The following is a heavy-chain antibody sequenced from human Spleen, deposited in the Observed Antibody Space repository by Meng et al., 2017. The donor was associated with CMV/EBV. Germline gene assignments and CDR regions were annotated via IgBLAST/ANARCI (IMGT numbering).Heavy chain of an antibody. Sequence: FTGQYMHWVRQAPGQGLEWMGWINPNSGDTKYVQKFQGRVTMTRDTSISTAYMELRRLRSDDTAVYYCALGGRAIGGSYYGLAWFDPWGQGTLVTVSS. CDR1: FTGQY. CDR2: INPNSGDT. D-gene: IGHD1-26*01. V-gene: IGHV1-2*02. CDR3: ALGGRAIGGSYYGLAWFDP. J-gene: IGHJ5*02.